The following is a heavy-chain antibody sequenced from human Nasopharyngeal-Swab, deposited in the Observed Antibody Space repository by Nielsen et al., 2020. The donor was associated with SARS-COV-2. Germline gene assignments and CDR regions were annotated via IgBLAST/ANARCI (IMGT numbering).Heavy chain of an antibody. Sequence: GESLKISCAASGFSFNTYTFNWVRQAPGKGLEWVSFIHTGSNDILYAESVKGRFSISRDDAQSSLHLQMNSLRVEDTAVYYCLRGIGGLQATDREFWGQGTLFTVSS. J-gene: IGHJ4*02. CDR3: LRGIGGLQATDREF. V-gene: IGHV3-21*06. D-gene: IGHD3-16*01. CDR2: IHTGSNDI. CDR1: GFSFNTYT.